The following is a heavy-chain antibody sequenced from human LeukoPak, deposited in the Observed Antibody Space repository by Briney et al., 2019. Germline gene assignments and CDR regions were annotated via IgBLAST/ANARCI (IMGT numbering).Heavy chain of an antibody. Sequence: ASVKVSCKASGGTFNSYAISWVRQAPGQGLEWMGGIIPMSDTANYPQKFRGRLTITADIPTSTVYMELSSLRSEDTAVYYCAREDDTGRYMRDDAFDIWGQGTMDTVSS. CDR2: IIPMSDTA. D-gene: IGHD1-26*01. CDR3: AREDDTGRYMRDDAFDI. J-gene: IGHJ3*02. V-gene: IGHV1-69*06. CDR1: GGTFNSYA.